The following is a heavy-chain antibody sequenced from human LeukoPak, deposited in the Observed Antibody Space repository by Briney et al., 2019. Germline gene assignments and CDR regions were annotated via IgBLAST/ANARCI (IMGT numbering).Heavy chain of an antibody. V-gene: IGHV3-23*01. D-gene: IGHD6-6*01. J-gene: IGHJ4*02. Sequence: GGSLRLSCAASGFTFSNYAMSWVRQAPGKGLEWVSAIVGSGDITYYADSVRGRLTISRDNSKNILSLQMSSLRVGDSAIYFCAKGISSISTSLDYWGQGTLVTVSS. CDR1: GFTFSNYA. CDR2: IVGSGDIT. CDR3: AKGISSISTSLDY.